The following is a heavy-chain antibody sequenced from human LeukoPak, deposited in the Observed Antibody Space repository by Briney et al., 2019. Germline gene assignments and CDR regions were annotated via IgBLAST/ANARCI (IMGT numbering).Heavy chain of an antibody. Sequence: ESLKISCKASGYSFTSYWIGWVRQMPGKGLEWMGVIYPGDSDTRYSPSFQGQVTISADKSLSTAYLQWSGLKASDTAMYYCARHLTMITVPRDAFDIWGQGTMVTVSS. D-gene: IGHD3-16*01. CDR1: GYSFTSYW. J-gene: IGHJ3*02. CDR3: ARHLTMITVPRDAFDI. CDR2: IYPGDSDT. V-gene: IGHV5-51*01.